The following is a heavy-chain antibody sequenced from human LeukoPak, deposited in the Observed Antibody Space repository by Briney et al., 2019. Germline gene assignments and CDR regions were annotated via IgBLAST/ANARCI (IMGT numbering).Heavy chain of an antibody. Sequence: SVKVSCKACGGTFCSYAISWVRQVPGQGLEWMGRIIPILGIANYAQKFQGRVTITADKSTSTAYMELSSLRSEDTAVYYCARSDYDSNDYWGQGTLVTVSS. CDR3: ARSDYDSNDY. V-gene: IGHV1-69*04. D-gene: IGHD3-22*01. CDR1: GGTFCSYA. J-gene: IGHJ4*02. CDR2: IIPILGIA.